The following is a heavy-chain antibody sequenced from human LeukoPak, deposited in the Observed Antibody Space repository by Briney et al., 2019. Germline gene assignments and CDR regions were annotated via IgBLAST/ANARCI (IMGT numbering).Heavy chain of an antibody. CDR1: GGSFSAFF. CDR3: ARPYDSSGYFYL. V-gene: IGHV4-34*01. CDR2: ISHNGTT. Sequence: SETLSLTCAVYGGSFSAFFWSWIRQSPGKGLEWIGEISHNGTTNYSPSLKSRITISVDTSKNQFSLKLSSVTAADTAVYYCARPYDSSGYFYLWGQGTLVTVSS. J-gene: IGHJ5*02. D-gene: IGHD3-22*01.